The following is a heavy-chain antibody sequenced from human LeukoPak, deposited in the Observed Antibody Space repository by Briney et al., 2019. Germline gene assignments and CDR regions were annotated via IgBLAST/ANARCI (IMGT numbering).Heavy chain of an antibody. V-gene: IGHV3-23*01. Sequence: PGGSLRLSCAASGITFSSYGMSWVRQAPGKGLEWVSSISSTGGTTYYADSVKGRFTISRDNSKNTLYLQMNSLRAEDTAVYYCAKSVQLERRPLPYYFDYWGQGTLVTVSS. CDR1: GITFSSYG. D-gene: IGHD1-1*01. CDR3: AKSVQLERRPLPYYFDY. J-gene: IGHJ4*02. CDR2: ISSTGGTT.